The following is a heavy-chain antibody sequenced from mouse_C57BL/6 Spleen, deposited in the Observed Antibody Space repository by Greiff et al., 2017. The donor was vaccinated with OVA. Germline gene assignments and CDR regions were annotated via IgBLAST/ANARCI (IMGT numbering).Heavy chain of an antibody. CDR2: ISYDGSN. J-gene: IGHJ1*03. V-gene: IGHV3-6*01. Sequence: QESGPGLVKPSQSLSLTCSVTGYSITSGYYWNWIRQFPGNKLEWMGYISYDGSNNYNPSLKNRISITRDTSKNQFFLKLNSVTTEDTATYYCASQWYFDVWGTGTTVTVSS. CDR3: ASQWYFDV. CDR1: GYSITSGYY.